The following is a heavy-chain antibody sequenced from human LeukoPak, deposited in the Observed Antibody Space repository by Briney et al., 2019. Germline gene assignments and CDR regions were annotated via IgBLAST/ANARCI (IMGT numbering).Heavy chain of an antibody. CDR1: GFTFDSYA. CDR2: ISGSGGST. D-gene: IGHD3-16*02. J-gene: IGHJ4*02. CDR3: AKATVTFGGVITYLDY. Sequence: GGSLRLSCAASGFTFDSYAMNWVRQAPGKGLEWVSAISGSGGSTYYADSVKGRFTISRDNSKNTLFLQMNSLRAEDTAVYYCAKATVTFGGVITYLDYWGQGTLVTVSS. V-gene: IGHV3-23*01.